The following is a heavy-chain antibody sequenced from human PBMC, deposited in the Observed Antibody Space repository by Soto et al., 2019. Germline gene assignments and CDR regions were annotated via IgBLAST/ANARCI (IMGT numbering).Heavy chain of an antibody. V-gene: IGHV1-18*04. Sequence: GASVKVSCKASGYTFTSYGISWVRQAPGQGLEWMGWISAYNGNTNYAQKLQGRVTMTTDTSTSTAYMELRSLRSDDTAVYYCASGGWYDPLGDYYYYGMDVWGQGTTVTVSS. D-gene: IGHD6-19*01. J-gene: IGHJ6*02. CDR3: ASGGWYDPLGDYYYYGMDV. CDR2: ISAYNGNT. CDR1: GYTFTSYG.